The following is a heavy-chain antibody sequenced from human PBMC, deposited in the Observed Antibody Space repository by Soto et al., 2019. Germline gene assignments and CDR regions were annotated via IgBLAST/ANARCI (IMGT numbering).Heavy chain of an antibody. J-gene: IGHJ4*02. D-gene: IGHD2-15*01. Sequence: GGSLRLSCAASGFTFSSYWTSWVRQAPGKGLEWVANIKQDGSEKYYVDSVKGRFTISRDNAKNSLYLQMNSLRAEDTAVYYCARGPQGFWAAAYFDYWGQGTLVTVSS. CDR2: IKQDGSEK. V-gene: IGHV3-7*01. CDR3: ARGPQGFWAAAYFDY. CDR1: GFTFSSYW.